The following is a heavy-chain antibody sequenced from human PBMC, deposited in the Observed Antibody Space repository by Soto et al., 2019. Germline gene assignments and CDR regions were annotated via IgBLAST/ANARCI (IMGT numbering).Heavy chain of an antibody. J-gene: IGHJ6*02. Sequence: GGPRMLSCAASGFSFGLYGMHWARQAPGKGLEWVAVIWYDGSKKYYADSVKGRFTISRDNSKNTLYLQMNSLRAEDTAVYYCARSPYTTGYHYGMDVWGQGTTVTVSS. V-gene: IGHV3-33*01. CDR3: ARSPYTTGYHYGMDV. CDR1: GFSFGLYG. CDR2: IWYDGSKK. D-gene: IGHD3-9*01.